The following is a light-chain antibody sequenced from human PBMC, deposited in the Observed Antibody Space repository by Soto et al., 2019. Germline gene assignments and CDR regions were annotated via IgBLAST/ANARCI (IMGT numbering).Light chain of an antibody. Sequence: EIVMTQSPATLSVSPGERATLSCRASQSVSSNLAWYQQKPGQAPRLLIYGASTRATGIPARFSGSGSGTEFTLTISILHSEYVAVYYCQQYNNWPPTFGQGTKVEIK. V-gene: IGKV3-15*01. CDR3: QQYNNWPPT. CDR1: QSVSSN. J-gene: IGKJ1*01. CDR2: GAS.